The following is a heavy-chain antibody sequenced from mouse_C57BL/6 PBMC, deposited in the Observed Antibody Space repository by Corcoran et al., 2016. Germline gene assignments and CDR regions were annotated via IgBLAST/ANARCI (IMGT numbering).Heavy chain of an antibody. CDR1: GYTFTTYG. Sequence: QIQLVQSGPELKKPGETVKISCKASGYTFTTYGMSWVKQAPGKGLKWMGWINTYSGVPTYADDFKGRFAFSLETSASTAYLQINNLKNEDTATYFCARSMDYDEGDYFDYWGQGTTLTVSS. CDR2: INTYSGVP. CDR3: ARSMDYDEGDYFDY. V-gene: IGHV9-3*01. J-gene: IGHJ2*01. D-gene: IGHD2-4*01.